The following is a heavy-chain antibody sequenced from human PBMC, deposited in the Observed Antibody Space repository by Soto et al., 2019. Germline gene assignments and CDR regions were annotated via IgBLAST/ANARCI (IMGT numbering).Heavy chain of an antibody. CDR2: IYPGDSDT. CDR1: GYSFTSYW. D-gene: IGHD3-10*01. V-gene: IGHV5-51*01. CDR3: ARLDSGSYTHTNYYYYYMDV. Sequence: GESLKISCKGSGYSFTSYWIGWVRQMPGKGLEWMGIIYPGDSDTRYSPSFQGQVTISADKSISTAYLQWSSLKASDTATYYCARLDSGSYTHTNYYYYYMDVWGKGTTVTVSS. J-gene: IGHJ6*03.